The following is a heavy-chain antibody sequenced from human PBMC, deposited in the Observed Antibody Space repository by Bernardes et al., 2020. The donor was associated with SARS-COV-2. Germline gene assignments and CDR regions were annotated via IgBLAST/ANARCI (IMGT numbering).Heavy chain of an antibody. CDR2: IFSSGST. Sequence: GSLRLSCVASGFTVSGDYMSWVRQAPGKGPEWISIIFSSGSTYYADSVKGRFTISRDNSKNTLYLHMNSLRADDTAVYYCARDARHYYNSGSYYWGYWGQGTLVTVSS. CDR3: ARDARHYYNSGSYYWGY. D-gene: IGHD3-10*01. J-gene: IGHJ4*02. CDR1: GFTVSGDY. V-gene: IGHV3-66*03.